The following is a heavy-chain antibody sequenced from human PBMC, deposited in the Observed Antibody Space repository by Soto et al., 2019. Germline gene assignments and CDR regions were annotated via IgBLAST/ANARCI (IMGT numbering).Heavy chain of an antibody. CDR3: ARHRYSGYDFDF. V-gene: IGHV4-34*01. CDR1: GESFSGYY. J-gene: IGHJ4*02. D-gene: IGHD5-12*01. CDR2: ISHWGST. Sequence: QEQLQQWGAGLLKPSETLSLTCAVFGESFSGYYWSWIRQPPGKGLEWIGEISHWGSTNYNPSLKSRVTISVDTSETHFFLRLSSVTAADTAVYYCARHRYSGYDFDFWGQGTLVTVSS.